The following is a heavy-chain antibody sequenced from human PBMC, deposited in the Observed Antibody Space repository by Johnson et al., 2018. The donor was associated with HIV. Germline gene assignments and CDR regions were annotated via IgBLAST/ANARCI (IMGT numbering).Heavy chain of an antibody. CDR2: IYSGGST. V-gene: IGHV3-66*03. J-gene: IGHJ3*02. Sequence: VQLVESGGGLIQPGGSLRLSCAAYGFTVSSNYMRWVRQAPGKGLEWVSVIYSGGSTYNAASVKGRFTISRDNSKNTLYLQMNSLRAEDAALYYCARARIGVRPAGVFDMWGQGTRVTVSS. D-gene: IGHD3-3*01. CDR1: GFTVSSNY. CDR3: ARARIGVRPAGVFDM.